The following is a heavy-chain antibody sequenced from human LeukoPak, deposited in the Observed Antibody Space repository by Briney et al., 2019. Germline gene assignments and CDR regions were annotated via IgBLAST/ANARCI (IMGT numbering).Heavy chain of an antibody. CDR1: GYTFTGYY. J-gene: IGHJ3*02. V-gene: IGHV1-2*02. Sequence: ASVKVSCTASGYTFTGYYMHWVRQAPGQGLERMGWINPNSGGTNYAQKFQGRVTMTRDTSISTAYMELSRLRSDDTAVYYCARVGVWFGEFDAFDIWGQGTMVTVSS. CDR2: INPNSGGT. CDR3: ARVGVWFGEFDAFDI. D-gene: IGHD3-10*01.